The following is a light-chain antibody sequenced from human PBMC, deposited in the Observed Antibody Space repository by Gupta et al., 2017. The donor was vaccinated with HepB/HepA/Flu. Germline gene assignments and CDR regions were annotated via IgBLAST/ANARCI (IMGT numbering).Light chain of an antibody. CDR1: SSNIGAGYD. J-gene: IGLJ2*01. Sequence: QSVLTQPPSVSGAPGQTVTISCPGSSSNIGAGYDVHWYQQLPGTAPKLLIYGNSNRPSGVTDRFSGSKSGTSASLAITRRQAEDEADYYCQSYDSSMSGVVFGGGTKLTVL. V-gene: IGLV1-40*01. CDR2: GNS. CDR3: QSYDSSMSGVV.